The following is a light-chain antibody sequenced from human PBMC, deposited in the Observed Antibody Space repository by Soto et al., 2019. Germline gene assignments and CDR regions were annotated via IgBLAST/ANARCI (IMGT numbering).Light chain of an antibody. CDR3: SSYTGSNNWGV. CDR2: EVS. J-gene: IGLJ3*02. CDR1: SSDVGGYNY. V-gene: IGLV2-8*01. Sequence: QLVLTQPPSASGSPGQSVTISCTGTSSDVGGYNYVSWYQQYPGKAPKLMIYEVSKRPSGVPDRFSGSKSGNTASLTVSGLQAEDEADYYCSSYTGSNNWGVFGGGTKLTVL.